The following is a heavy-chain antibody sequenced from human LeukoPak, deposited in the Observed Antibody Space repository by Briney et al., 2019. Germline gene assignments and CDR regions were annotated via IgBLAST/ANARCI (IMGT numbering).Heavy chain of an antibody. D-gene: IGHD3-22*01. CDR2: IIPIFGTA. V-gene: IGHV1-69*13. CDR1: GGTFSSYA. Sequence: ASVTVSCKASGGTFSSYAISWVRQAPGQGLEWMGGIIPIFGTANYAQKFQGRVTITADESTSTAYMELRSLRSEDTAVYYCARRGSGYRQFDYWGQGTLVTVSS. J-gene: IGHJ4*02. CDR3: ARRGSGYRQFDY.